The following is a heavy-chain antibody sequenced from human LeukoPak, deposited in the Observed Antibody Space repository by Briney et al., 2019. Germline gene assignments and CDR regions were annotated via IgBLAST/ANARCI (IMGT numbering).Heavy chain of an antibody. J-gene: IGHJ4*02. CDR2: ISSSSSYI. V-gene: IGHV3-21*01. CDR3: ARDPVDCTNGVCYRIWDY. Sequence: GRSLRLSRAASGFTFSRYGMHWVRQAPGKGLEWVSSISSSSSYIYYADSVKGRFTISRDNAKNSLYLQMNSLRAEDTAVYYCARDPVDCTNGVCYRIWDYWGQGTLVTVSS. CDR1: GFTFSRYG. D-gene: IGHD2-8*01.